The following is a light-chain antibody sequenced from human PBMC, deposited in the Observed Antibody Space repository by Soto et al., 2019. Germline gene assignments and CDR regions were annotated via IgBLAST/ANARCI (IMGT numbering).Light chain of an antibody. V-gene: IGLV1-40*01. CDR1: SSNIGSNY. CDR3: QSYDSSLSGSV. J-gene: IGLJ1*01. Sequence: QSVLTQPPSASGTPGQRVTISCSGSSSNIGSNYVYWYQQLPGTAPKLLIYGNSNRPSGVPDRFSGAKSGTSASLAITGLQAEDEAGYYCQSYDSSLSGSVFGTGTKVTVL. CDR2: GNS.